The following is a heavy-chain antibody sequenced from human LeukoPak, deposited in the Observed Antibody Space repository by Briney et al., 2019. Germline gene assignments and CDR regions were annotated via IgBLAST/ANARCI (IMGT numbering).Heavy chain of an antibody. V-gene: IGHV1-46*01. CDR2: INPSGGST. CDR1: GYTFTSYY. Sequence: ASVKVSCKASGYTFTSYYLHWVRQAPGQGLEWMGIINPSGGSTCYAQKFQGRVTMTRDTSTSTVYMELSSLTSDDTAVYYCARGSDEHYFDYWGQGTLVTVPS. CDR3: ARGSDEHYFDY. J-gene: IGHJ4*02.